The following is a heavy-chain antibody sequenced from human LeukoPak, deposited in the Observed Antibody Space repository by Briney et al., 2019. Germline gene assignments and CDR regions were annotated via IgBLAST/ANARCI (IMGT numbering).Heavy chain of an antibody. CDR2: ISGSGGST. D-gene: IGHD3-3*01. Sequence: GGSLRLSCAASGFTFSSYAMSWVRQAPGKGLEWVSAISGSGGSTYYADSVKGRFTISRDNSKNTLYLQMNSLRAEDTAVYYCAKMTNYDFWSVLRAYGMDVWGQGTTVTVSS. CDR3: AKMTNYDFWSVLRAYGMDV. V-gene: IGHV3-23*01. J-gene: IGHJ6*02. CDR1: GFTFSSYA.